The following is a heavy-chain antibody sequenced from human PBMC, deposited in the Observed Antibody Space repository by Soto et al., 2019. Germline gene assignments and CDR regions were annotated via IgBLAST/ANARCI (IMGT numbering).Heavy chain of an antibody. V-gene: IGHV3-30*03. J-gene: IGHJ4*02. D-gene: IGHD3-10*01. CDR1: GFTVSSYG. CDR3: APWFGAFDY. Sequence: QVQLVESGGGVVQPGRSLRLSCAASGFTVSSYGMNWVRQAPGKGLEWVAVISYDGSNKYYADSVKGRFTISRDNSKNTLYLQMNSLRAEDTAVYYCAPWFGAFDYWGQGTLVTVSS. CDR2: ISYDGSNK.